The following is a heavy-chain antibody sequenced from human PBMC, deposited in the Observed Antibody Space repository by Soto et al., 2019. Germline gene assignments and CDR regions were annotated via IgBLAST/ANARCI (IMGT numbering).Heavy chain of an antibody. V-gene: IGHV3-7*01. Sequence: EVQMVESGGGLVQPGGSLRLSCAASGFSFSTYWMYWVRQAPGKGLEWVANVNEDGTEKNYVDSVKGRFTSSRDNAKNSLYLQMNSLRAEDTAVYYCSHTWVWGKGTLVTVSS. D-gene: IGHD1-26*01. J-gene: IGHJ4*02. CDR3: SHTWV. CDR1: GFSFSTYW. CDR2: VNEDGTEK.